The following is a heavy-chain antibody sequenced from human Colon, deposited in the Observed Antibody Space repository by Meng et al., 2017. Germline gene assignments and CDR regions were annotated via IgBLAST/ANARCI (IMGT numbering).Heavy chain of an antibody. CDR3: ARDRKHYGERGWFDP. Sequence: QVQLAASGPGLVQPSQTLSLTCTVSGGSISSGDYYWSWIRQPPGKGLEWIGYIYYSGSTYSNASLKSRVTISIDRSKNQFSLKLSSVTAADTAVYYCARDRKHYGERGWFDPWGQGTLVTVSS. J-gene: IGHJ5*02. CDR2: IYYSGST. CDR1: GGSISSGDYY. D-gene: IGHD4-17*01. V-gene: IGHV4-30-4*01.